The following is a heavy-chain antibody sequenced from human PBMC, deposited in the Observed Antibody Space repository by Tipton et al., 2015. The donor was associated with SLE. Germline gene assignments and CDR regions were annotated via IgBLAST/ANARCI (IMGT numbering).Heavy chain of an antibody. Sequence: GSLRLSCAASGLLFSDDFLDWVRQAPGKGLEWVSSISGSSTYIFFADSVKGRFTISRDNAKNSLYLQMSSLRAEDTAVYYCARSSPLAYCGGDCYYEYSYYGMDVWGQGTTVTVSS. J-gene: IGHJ6*02. CDR1: GLLFSDDF. CDR3: ARSSPLAYCGGDCYYEYSYYGMDV. D-gene: IGHD2-21*01. CDR2: ISGSSTYI. V-gene: IGHV3-21*03.